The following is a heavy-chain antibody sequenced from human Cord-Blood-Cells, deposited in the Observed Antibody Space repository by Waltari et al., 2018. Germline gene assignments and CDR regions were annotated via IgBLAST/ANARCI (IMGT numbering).Heavy chain of an antibody. J-gene: IGHJ4*02. CDR2: IYYSGGT. V-gene: IGHV4-39*01. CDR1: GGPISSRSNY. Sequence: QLQLQESAPGLVKPSETLSRTCPVPGGPISSRSNYWEWIRQPPGKGLGWIGGIYYSGGTSYHPSLKGRVTISVDTSKNQFSLKLSSVTAADTAVYYCARLLGGSFDYWGQGTLVTVSS. D-gene: IGHD1-26*01. CDR3: ARLLGGSFDY.